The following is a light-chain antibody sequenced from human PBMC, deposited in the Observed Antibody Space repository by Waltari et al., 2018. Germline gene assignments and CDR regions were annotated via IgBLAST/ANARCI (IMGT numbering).Light chain of an antibody. J-gene: IGKJ5*01. CDR1: QSVSSNN. CDR3: QQYGRSPPIT. V-gene: IGKV3-20*01. CDR2: GAS. Sequence: EIELTQSPGTLSLSPGERATRPCRASQSVSSNNLAWYQQKPGQGPRLLIDGASSRATGIPDRFSGSGSGTDFTLTISRLEPEDFAVYYCQQYGRSPPITFGQGTRLEIK.